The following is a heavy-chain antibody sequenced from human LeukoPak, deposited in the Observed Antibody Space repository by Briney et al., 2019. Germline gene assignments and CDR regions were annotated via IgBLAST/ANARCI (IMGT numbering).Heavy chain of an antibody. Sequence: PGGSLRLSCAASGFTFSSYGMHWVRQAPGKGLEWVAVISYDGSNKYYADSVKGRFTISRDISKNTLYLQMNSLRAEDTAVYYCARGPTVQEDLDYWGQGTLVTVSS. J-gene: IGHJ4*02. CDR1: GFTFSSYG. CDR3: ARGPTVQEDLDY. V-gene: IGHV3-30*03. CDR2: ISYDGSNK.